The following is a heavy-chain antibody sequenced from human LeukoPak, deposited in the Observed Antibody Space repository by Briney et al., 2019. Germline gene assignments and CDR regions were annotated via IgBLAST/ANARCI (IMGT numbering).Heavy chain of an antibody. CDR3: ARDKRVAVAGTYIYYYYMDV. V-gene: IGHV4-4*07. D-gene: IGHD6-19*01. J-gene: IGHJ6*03. CDR2: IYASGTT. Sequence: PSETLSLTCTVSGGSVSSYYWSWLRQSAGKGLEWIGRIYASGTTRYNPSLNSRVTMSVDTSKNQFSLKLSSVTAADTAVYYCARDKRVAVAGTYIYYYYMDVWGNGTTVTISS. CDR1: GGSVSSYY.